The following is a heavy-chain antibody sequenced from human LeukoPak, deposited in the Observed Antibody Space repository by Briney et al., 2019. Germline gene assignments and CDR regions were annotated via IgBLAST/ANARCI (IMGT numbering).Heavy chain of an antibody. D-gene: IGHD2-2*01. CDR3: AKVHCISTNCNHIWTYFDY. V-gene: IGHV1-18*01. Sequence: GASVKVSCKAAGYTFTSHGFIWLRQAPGRGLEWMGWITVINGYTKYAQELQGRVTMTTDTSTSTAYMELRSLRSDDTAVYYCAKVHCISTNCNHIWTYFDYWGQGTLVTVSS. CDR2: ITVINGYT. J-gene: IGHJ4*02. CDR1: GYTFTSHG.